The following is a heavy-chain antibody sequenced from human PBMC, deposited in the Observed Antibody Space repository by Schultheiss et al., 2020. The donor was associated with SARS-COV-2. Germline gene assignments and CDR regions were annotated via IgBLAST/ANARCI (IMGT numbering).Heavy chain of an antibody. CDR1: GGSISSYY. CDR3: ARAQYSSSSFYSFDY. CDR2: IYYSGST. J-gene: IGHJ4*02. V-gene: IGHV4-59*12. Sequence: SETLSLTCTVSGGSISSYYWSWIRQPPGKGLEWIGYIYYSGSTYYNPSLKSRVTISVDTSKNQFSLKLSSVTAADTAVYYCARAQYSSSSFYSFDYWGQGTLVTVSS. D-gene: IGHD6-6*01.